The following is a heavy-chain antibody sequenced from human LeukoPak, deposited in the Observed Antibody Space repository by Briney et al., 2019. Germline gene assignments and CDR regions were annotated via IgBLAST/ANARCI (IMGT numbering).Heavy chain of an antibody. CDR2: ICYDGSTN. CDR1: GFTFSSYG. J-gene: IGHJ4*02. Sequence: GGSLRLSCAASGFTFSSYGMHWVRQAPGKGLEWVAVICYDGSTNYYADSVKGRFTISRDNSKSTLYLQMCSLRVEDTAVYYCARDGEGTSLSFFDYWGLETLVTVSA. V-gene: IGHV3-33*01. D-gene: IGHD1-1*01. CDR3: ARDGEGTSLSFFDY.